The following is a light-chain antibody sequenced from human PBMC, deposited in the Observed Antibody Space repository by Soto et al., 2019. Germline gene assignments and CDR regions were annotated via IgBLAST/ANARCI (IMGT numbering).Light chain of an antibody. V-gene: IGLV2-14*01. Sequence: QSALTQPASVSGSPGQSITISCTGTSSDVSGYKYVSWYQQHPGKAPKLMIFEVIYRPSGVSNRFSGAKSGNTASLTISGLQAEDEADYYCGSFTSTSTQYVFGTGTKLTVL. CDR1: SSDVSGYKY. CDR3: GSFTSTSTQYV. CDR2: EVI. J-gene: IGLJ1*01.